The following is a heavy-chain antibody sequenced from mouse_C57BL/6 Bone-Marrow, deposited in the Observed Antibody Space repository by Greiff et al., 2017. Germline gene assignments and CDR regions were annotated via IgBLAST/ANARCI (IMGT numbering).Heavy chain of an antibody. Sequence: EVKLMESGAELVRPGASVKLSCTASGFNIKDDYMHWVKQRPEQGLEWIGWIDPENGDTEYASKFQGKATITADTSSNTAYLQLSSLTSEDTAVYYCTTSSNFSAYWGQGTLVTVSA. V-gene: IGHV14-4*01. J-gene: IGHJ3*01. D-gene: IGHD2-5*01. CDR3: TTSSNFSAY. CDR1: GFNIKDDY. CDR2: IDPENGDT.